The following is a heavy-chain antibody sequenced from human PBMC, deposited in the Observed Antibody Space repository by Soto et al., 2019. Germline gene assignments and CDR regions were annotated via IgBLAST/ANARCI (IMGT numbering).Heavy chain of an antibody. Sequence: QVQLVQAGAEVKKPGASVKVSCKASGYTFTSYGISWVRQAPGQGLEWMGWISAYNGNTNYAQKIQGRVTTTTDTSRSTAYMELRSLRSDDTAVYYCARVLNFEHQLAYDYWGQGTLVTVSS. CDR3: ARVLNFEHQLAYDY. CDR2: ISAYNGNT. CDR1: GYTFTSYG. D-gene: IGHD6-13*01. J-gene: IGHJ4*02. V-gene: IGHV1-18*01.